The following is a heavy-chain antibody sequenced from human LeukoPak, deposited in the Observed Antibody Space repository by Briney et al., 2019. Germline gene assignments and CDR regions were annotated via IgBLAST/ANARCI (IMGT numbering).Heavy chain of an antibody. CDR1: GFTFSSYS. J-gene: IGHJ4*02. Sequence: GGSLRLSCAASGFTFSSYSMNWVRQAPGKGLEWVSSISSSSSYIYYADSVKGRFTISRDNAKNSLYLQMNSLRAEDTAVYYCARDPPAVAGLENWGQGTLVTVSS. D-gene: IGHD6-19*01. CDR2: ISSSSSYI. CDR3: ARDPPAVAGLEN. V-gene: IGHV3-21*01.